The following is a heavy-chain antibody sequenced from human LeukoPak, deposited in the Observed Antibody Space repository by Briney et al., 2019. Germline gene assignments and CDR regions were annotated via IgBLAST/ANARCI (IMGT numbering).Heavy chain of an antibody. V-gene: IGHV3-13*05. Sequence: GGSLRLSCAASGFTFSSYDMHWVRQATGKGLEWVSAIGTAGDPYYPGSVKGRFTISRENAKNSLYLQMNSLRAGDTAVYYCARGCSGYDCSTFFDYGGQEPLVPFSS. D-gene: IGHD5-12*01. J-gene: IGHJ4*02. CDR1: GFTFSSYD. CDR2: IGTAGDP. CDR3: ARGCSGYDCSTFFDY.